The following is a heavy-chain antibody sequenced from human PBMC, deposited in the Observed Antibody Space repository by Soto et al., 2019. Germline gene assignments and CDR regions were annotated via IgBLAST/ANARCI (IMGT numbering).Heavy chain of an antibody. Sequence: TGGSLRLSCAASGFTFSSYAMSWVRQAPGKGLEWVSAISGSGGSTYYADSVKGRFTISRDNSKNTLYLQMNSLRAEDTAVYYCAKGEGSYYYYGMDVWGQGTTVTVSS. V-gene: IGHV3-23*01. CDR3: AKGEGSYYYYGMDV. CDR1: GFTFSSYA. CDR2: ISGSGGST. J-gene: IGHJ6*02.